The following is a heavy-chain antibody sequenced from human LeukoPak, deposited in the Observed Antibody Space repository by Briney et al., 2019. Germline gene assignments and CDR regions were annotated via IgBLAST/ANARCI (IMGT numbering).Heavy chain of an antibody. CDR1: GYTFTSYD. D-gene: IGHD3-10*01. Sequence: GASVKVSCRASGYTFTSYDISWVRQAPGQGLEWMGWINPNSGGTNYAQKFQGRVTMTRDTSISTAYMELSRLRSDDTAVYYCARRFGELLFYYFDYWGQGTLVTVSS. J-gene: IGHJ4*02. CDR3: ARRFGELLFYYFDY. CDR2: INPNSGGT. V-gene: IGHV1-2*02.